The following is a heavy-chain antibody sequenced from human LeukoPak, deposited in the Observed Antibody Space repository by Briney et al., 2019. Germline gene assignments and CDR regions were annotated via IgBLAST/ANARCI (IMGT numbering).Heavy chain of an antibody. CDR3: ARFSSGWFWGDDY. CDR1: GFTFRTYA. CDR2: ISGSGGTT. Sequence: GSLRLSCAAPGFTFRTYAMSWVRQAPGKGLEWVSAISGSGGTTFYADSVKGRFTISRDNSKNTLYLQMNSLRAEDTAVYYCARFSSGWFWGDDYWGQGTLVTVSS. V-gene: IGHV3-23*01. D-gene: IGHD6-19*01. J-gene: IGHJ4*02.